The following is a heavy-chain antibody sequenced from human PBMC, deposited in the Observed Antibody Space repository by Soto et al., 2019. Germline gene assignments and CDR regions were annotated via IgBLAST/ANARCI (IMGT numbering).Heavy chain of an antibody. J-gene: IGHJ6*02. CDR2: ISYDGSNK. V-gene: IGHV3-30*18. Sequence: GGSLRLSCAAFGFTFSSYGMHWVRQAPGKGLEWVAVISYDGSNKYYADSVKGRFTISRDNSKNTLYLQMNSLRAEDTAVYYCAKDMDCSGGSCYSLSRYYYYGMDVWGQGTTVTVSS. D-gene: IGHD2-15*01. CDR1: GFTFSSYG. CDR3: AKDMDCSGGSCYSLSRYYYYGMDV.